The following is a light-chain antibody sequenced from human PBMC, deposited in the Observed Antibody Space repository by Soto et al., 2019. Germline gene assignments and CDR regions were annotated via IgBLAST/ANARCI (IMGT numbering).Light chain of an antibody. CDR1: QSISSY. Sequence: DIQMPQSPSSLSASVGDRVTITCRASQSISSYLNWYQQKPWKAPKLLIYAASSLQSRVPSRFSGSRSGTDFTLTISSLQPEDFATYYCQQSYSTPLFTCGPGTKVDIK. CDR3: QQSYSTPLFT. J-gene: IGKJ3*01. V-gene: IGKV1-39*01. CDR2: AAS.